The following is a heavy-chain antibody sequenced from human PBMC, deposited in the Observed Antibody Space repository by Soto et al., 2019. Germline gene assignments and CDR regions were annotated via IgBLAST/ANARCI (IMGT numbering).Heavy chain of an antibody. CDR1: GFTFSNYG. Sequence: QVQLVESGGGVVQPGRSLRLSCTASGFTFSNYGMHWVRQAPGKGLKWVAVISYDGSNKYYADSVKGRFTISRDNSKNTLYLQMSSLRAEDTAVYYCARGRDYLGGDFDYWGQGTMVTDSS. CDR3: ARGRDYLGGDFDY. D-gene: IGHD3-16*01. CDR2: ISYDGSNK. J-gene: IGHJ4*02. V-gene: IGHV3-30-3*01.